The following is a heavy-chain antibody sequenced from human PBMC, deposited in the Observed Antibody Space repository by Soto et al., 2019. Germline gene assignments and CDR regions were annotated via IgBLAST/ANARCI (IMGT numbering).Heavy chain of an antibody. V-gene: IGHV4-39*01. CDR3: ARHMIAAASSYYFDY. CDR2: IYYSGST. J-gene: IGHJ4*02. CDR1: GGSISSSSYY. Sequence: PSETLSLTCTVSGGSISSSSYYWGWIRQPPGKGLEWIGSIYYSGSTYYNPSLKSRVTISVDTSKHQFSLKLSSVTAADTAVYYCARHMIAAASSYYFDYWGQGTLVTVSS. D-gene: IGHD6-13*01.